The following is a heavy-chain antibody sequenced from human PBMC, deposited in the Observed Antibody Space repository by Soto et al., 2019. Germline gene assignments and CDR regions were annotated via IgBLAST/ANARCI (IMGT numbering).Heavy chain of an antibody. CDR1: GGSISGGYYY. J-gene: IGHJ4*02. D-gene: IGHD1-20*01. V-gene: IGHV4-39*01. CDR3: ATSQKGYNWNYFDH. Sequence: SETLSLTCAVSGGSISGGYYYWCWLRQSPGKGPEWIGRVFYTGFTSYNPSLESRVSVSVDTSKNQFSLKVSGVSAAETAVYYGATSQKGYNWNYFDHWGQGALVTVSS. CDR2: VFYTGFT.